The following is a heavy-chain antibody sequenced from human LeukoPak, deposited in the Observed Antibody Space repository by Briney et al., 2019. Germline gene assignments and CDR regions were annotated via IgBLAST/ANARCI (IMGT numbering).Heavy chain of an antibody. CDR3: ARASLAAAGKLYYYYYYMDV. J-gene: IGHJ6*03. CDR1: GGSFSGYY. CDR2: INHSGST. V-gene: IGHV4-34*01. Sequence: PSETLSLTCAVYGGSFSGYYWSWIRQPPGKGLEWIGEINHSGSTNYNPSLKSRVTISVDTSKNQFSLKLSSVTAADTAVYYCARASLAAAGKLYYYYYYMDVWGKGTTVTVSS. D-gene: IGHD6-13*01.